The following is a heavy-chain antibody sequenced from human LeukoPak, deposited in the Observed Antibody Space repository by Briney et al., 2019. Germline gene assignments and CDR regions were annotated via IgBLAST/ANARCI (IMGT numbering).Heavy chain of an antibody. V-gene: IGHV4-59*01. J-gene: IGHJ4*02. CDR2: IYDSGST. Sequence: KASETLSLTCTVSGGSISTYYWSWLRQPPGKGLEWIGHIYDSGSTNYNPSLKSRVTISEDTSKRQFSLNLRSVTAADTAVYYCARVVGRYCSSTSCYIDYWGQGTLVTVSS. CDR3: ARVVGRYCSSTSCYIDY. CDR1: GGSISTYY. D-gene: IGHD2-2*01.